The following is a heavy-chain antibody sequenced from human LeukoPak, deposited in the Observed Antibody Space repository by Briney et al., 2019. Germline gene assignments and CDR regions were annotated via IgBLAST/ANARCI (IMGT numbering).Heavy chain of an antibody. CDR1: GVTFSSYA. J-gene: IGHJ5*02. CDR3: ARDRGRAPFDP. D-gene: IGHD3-10*01. Sequence: SVKVSCKASGVTFSSYAINWVRQAPGQGLEWMGGIIPIFGTTNYAQKFQGRVTITADESASTAYMELRSLRSDDTAVYYCARDRGRAPFDPWGQGTLVTVSS. V-gene: IGHV1-69*01. CDR2: IIPIFGTT.